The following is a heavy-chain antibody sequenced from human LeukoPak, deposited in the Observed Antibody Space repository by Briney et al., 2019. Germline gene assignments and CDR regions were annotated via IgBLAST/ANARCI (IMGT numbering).Heavy chain of an antibody. V-gene: IGHV4-59*08. Sequence: SETLSLTCTVSGGSITSDYWSWIRQPPGKGLECIGYIYYSGTTNYNPSLKSRVTISVDTSKNQFSLKLSSVTAADTAVYYCARHGGYSSPYLHWGQGTLVTVSS. CDR1: GGSITSDY. D-gene: IGHD6-13*01. CDR3: ARHGGYSSPYLH. J-gene: IGHJ1*01. CDR2: IYYSGTT.